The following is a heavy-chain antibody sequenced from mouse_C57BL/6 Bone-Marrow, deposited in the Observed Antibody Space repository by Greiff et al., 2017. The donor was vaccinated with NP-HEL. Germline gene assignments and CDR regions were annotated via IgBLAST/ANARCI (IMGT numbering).Heavy chain of an antibody. D-gene: IGHD1-1*01. J-gene: IGHJ3*01. CDR2: ISYDGSN. CDR3: ARKAPYYGGFAY. Sequence: DVQLQESGPGLVKPSQSLSLTCSVTGYSITSGYYWNWIRQFPGNKLEWMGYISYDGSNNYNPSLNDRVPITRDTSKNQFYLKLKSVTTKATATYYCARKAPYYGGFAYWGQGTLVTVSA. V-gene: IGHV3-6*01. CDR1: GYSITSGYY.